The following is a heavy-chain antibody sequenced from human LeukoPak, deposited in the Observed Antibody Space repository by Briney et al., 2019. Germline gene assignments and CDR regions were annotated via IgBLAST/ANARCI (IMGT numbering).Heavy chain of an antibody. CDR1: GFTFSTYA. CDR3: AKDYSGSYDF. J-gene: IGHJ4*02. CDR2: LSANGGST. D-gene: IGHD1-26*01. Sequence: PGGSLRLSCAASGFTFSTYAMSWVRQAPGKGPEWVSALSANGGSTYYADSVKGRFTISRDNSRNTLYLQMSSLRADDTAVYYCAKDYSGSYDFWGQGTLVTVSS. V-gene: IGHV3-23*01.